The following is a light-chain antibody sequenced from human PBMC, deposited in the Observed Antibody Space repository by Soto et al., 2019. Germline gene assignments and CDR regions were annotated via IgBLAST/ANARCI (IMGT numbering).Light chain of an antibody. V-gene: IGKV3-11*01. J-gene: IGKJ3*01. Sequence: EIVLKQSPAALSLSPGGRAILSCRASPSFSLSLAWYQQKPGQAPRLLIYDASKRASGFPARFSGSGSVTDFTLTISSLEPEDFAVYYCQQRSNWATFGPGTKVDI. CDR1: PSFSLS. CDR3: QQRSNWAT. CDR2: DAS.